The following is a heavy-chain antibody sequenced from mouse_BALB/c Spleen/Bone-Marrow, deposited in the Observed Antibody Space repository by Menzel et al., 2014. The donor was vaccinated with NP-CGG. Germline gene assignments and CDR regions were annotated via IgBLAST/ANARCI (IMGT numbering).Heavy chain of an antibody. Sequence: EVQGVESGGGLVQPGGSMKLSCVASGLTFSNYWMNWVRQSPEKGLEWVAEIRLKSNNYATHYAESVKGRLTISRDDSKSSVYLQMNNLRAEDTGIYYCTRGGSSSFDYWGQGTTLTVSS. CDR3: TRGGSSSFDY. D-gene: IGHD1-1*01. V-gene: IGHV6-6*02. CDR1: GLTFSNYW. CDR2: IRLKSNNYAT. J-gene: IGHJ2*01.